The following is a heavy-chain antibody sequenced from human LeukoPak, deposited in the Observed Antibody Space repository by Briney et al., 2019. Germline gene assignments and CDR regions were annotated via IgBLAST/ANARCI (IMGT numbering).Heavy chain of an antibody. CDR3: AREGGNYDFWSGSTY. V-gene: IGHV3-23*01. CDR1: GFTFSSYA. CDR2: ISGSGGST. J-gene: IGHJ4*02. Sequence: GGSLRLSCAASGFTFSSYAMSWVRQAPGKGLEWVSAISGSGGSTYYADSVKGRFTISRDNSKNTLYLQMNSLRAEDTAVYYCAREGGNYDFWSGSTYWGQGTLVTVSS. D-gene: IGHD3-3*01.